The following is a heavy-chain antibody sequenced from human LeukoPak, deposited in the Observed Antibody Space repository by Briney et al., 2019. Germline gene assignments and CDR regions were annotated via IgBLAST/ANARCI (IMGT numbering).Heavy chain of an antibody. V-gene: IGHV4-39*01. CDR3: AGPSIAVAGTWDY. Sequence: SETLSLTCTVSGGSISSSSYYWGWIRQPPGKGLEWIGSIYYSRSTYYNPSLKSRVTISVDTSKNQFSLKLSSVTAADTAVYYCAGPSIAVAGTWDYWGQGTLVTVSS. CDR2: IYYSRST. CDR1: GGSISSSSYY. D-gene: IGHD6-19*01. J-gene: IGHJ4*02.